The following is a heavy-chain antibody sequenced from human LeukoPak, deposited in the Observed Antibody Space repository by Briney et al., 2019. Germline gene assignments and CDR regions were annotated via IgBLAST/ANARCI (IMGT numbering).Heavy chain of an antibody. D-gene: IGHD3-10*01. Sequence: PGGSLRLSCTASGFTISSYVMTWVRQIPGKGLEWVGRIESKTDGGTTDYAAPVKGRFTISRDDSTNTLYLQMNSLKSEDTAVYYCATYGSGRKFDYWGQGILVTVSS. CDR1: GFTISSYV. CDR2: IESKTDGGTT. CDR3: ATYGSGRKFDY. J-gene: IGHJ4*02. V-gene: IGHV3-15*04.